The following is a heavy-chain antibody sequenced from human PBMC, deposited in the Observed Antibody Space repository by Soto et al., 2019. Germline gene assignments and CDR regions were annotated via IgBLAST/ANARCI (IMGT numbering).Heavy chain of an antibody. CDR3: ARDQGAVLMVYAKAFDY. CDR2: ISAYNGNT. J-gene: IGHJ4*02. CDR1: GYTFTSYG. V-gene: IGHV1-18*01. Sequence: QVQLVQSGAEVKKPGASVKVSCKASGYTFTSYGISRVRQAPGQGLEWMGWISAYNGNTNYAQKRQGRVTMTTDTSTSTAYMELRSLRSDDTAVYYCARDQGAVLMVYAKAFDYWGQGTLVTVSS. D-gene: IGHD2-8*01.